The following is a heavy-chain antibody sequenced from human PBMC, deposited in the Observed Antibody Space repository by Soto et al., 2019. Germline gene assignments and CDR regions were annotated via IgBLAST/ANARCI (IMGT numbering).Heavy chain of an antibody. Sequence: ASVKVSCKASGYTFTGYYMHWVRQAPGQGLEWMGWINPNSGGTNYAQKFQGWVTMTRDTSISTAYMELSRLRSDDTAVYYCARDNLRSTRAFDIWGQGTMVTVSS. D-gene: IGHD2-2*01. CDR1: GYTFTGYY. CDR3: ARDNLRSTRAFDI. CDR2: INPNSGGT. J-gene: IGHJ3*02. V-gene: IGHV1-2*04.